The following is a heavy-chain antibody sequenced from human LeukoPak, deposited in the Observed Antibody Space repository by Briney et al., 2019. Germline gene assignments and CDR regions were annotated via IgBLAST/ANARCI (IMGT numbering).Heavy chain of an antibody. CDR3: AKDTSPYDILTGYDY. CDR2: ISWNSGSI. CDR1: GFIFDDYA. J-gene: IGHJ4*02. Sequence: PGGSLRLSCAASGFIFDDYAMHWVRQAPGKGLEWVSGISWNSGSIGYADSVKGRFTISRDNAKNYLYLQMNSLRAEDTALYYCAKDTSPYDILTGYDYWGQGTLVTVSS. V-gene: IGHV3-9*01. D-gene: IGHD3-9*01.